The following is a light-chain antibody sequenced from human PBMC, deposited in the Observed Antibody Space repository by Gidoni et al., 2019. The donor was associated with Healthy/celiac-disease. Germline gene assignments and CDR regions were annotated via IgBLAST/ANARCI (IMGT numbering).Light chain of an antibody. CDR2: AAS. V-gene: IGKV1-39*01. CDR3: QQSYSTPPWT. Sequence: DIHMTQSPSSLSASVGDRFTITCRASQSISSYLNWYQQKPGKAPKLLIYAASSLQSGVPSRFSGSGSGTDFTLTISSLQPEDFATYYCQQSYSTPPWTFGQGTKVEIK. CDR1: QSISSY. J-gene: IGKJ1*01.